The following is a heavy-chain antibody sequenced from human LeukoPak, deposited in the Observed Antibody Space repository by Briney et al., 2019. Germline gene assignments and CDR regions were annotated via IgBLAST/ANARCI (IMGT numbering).Heavy chain of an antibody. CDR1: GFTFSSYA. V-gene: IGHV3-20*01. D-gene: IGHD5-18*01. CDR2: INWNGGST. J-gene: IGHJ3*02. CDR3: ARGLQLWYDAFDI. Sequence: GGSLRLSCAASGFTFSSYAMSWVRQAPGKGLEWVSGINWNGGSTGYADSVKGRFTISRDNAKNSLYLQMNSLRAEDTALYHCARGLQLWYDAFDIWGQGTMVTVSS.